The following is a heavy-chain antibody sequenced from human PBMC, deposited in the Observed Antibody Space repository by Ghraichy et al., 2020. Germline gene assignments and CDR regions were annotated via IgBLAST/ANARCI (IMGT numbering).Heavy chain of an antibody. J-gene: IGHJ6*02. CDR3: AKDPKIALPGPRGMDA. Sequence: GGSLRLSCAASGFTFISCGMHWVRQAPGKGLEWVAFIRYDGTNKYYADSVKGRFTISRDNSNNTLHLQMNSLRTEDTAVYYCAKDPKIALPGPRGMDAWGQGTTVTVSS. V-gene: IGHV3-30*02. CDR2: IRYDGTNK. D-gene: IGHD6-19*01. CDR1: GFTFISCG.